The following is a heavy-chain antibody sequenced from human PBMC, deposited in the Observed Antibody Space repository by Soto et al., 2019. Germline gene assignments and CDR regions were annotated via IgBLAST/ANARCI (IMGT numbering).Heavy chain of an antibody. Sequence: SETLSLTCTIPGGSISSSSYYWGWIRQPPGKGLEWIGSIYYSGSTYYNPSLKSRVTISVDTSKNQFSLKLSSVTAADTAVYYCARHTRGGYDAFDIWGQGTMVTVSS. J-gene: IGHJ3*02. V-gene: IGHV4-39*01. D-gene: IGHD3-22*01. CDR1: GGSISSSSYY. CDR3: ARHTRGGYDAFDI. CDR2: IYYSGST.